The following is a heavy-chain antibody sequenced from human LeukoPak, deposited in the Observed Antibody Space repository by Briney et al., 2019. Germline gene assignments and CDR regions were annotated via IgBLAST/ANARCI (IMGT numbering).Heavy chain of an antibody. J-gene: IGHJ5*02. D-gene: IGHD6-19*01. CDR1: GGSFSGYY. CDR3: ARARRGLVLLDRFDT. CDR2: INHSGST. V-gene: IGHV4-34*01. Sequence: SETLSLTCAVYGGSFSGYYWGGSRQPPGEGLEWIGEINHSGSTNYNPSLKSRVTISVDTSKNQFSLKLSSVTAADTAVYYCARARRGLVLLDRFDTWGQGTLVTVSS.